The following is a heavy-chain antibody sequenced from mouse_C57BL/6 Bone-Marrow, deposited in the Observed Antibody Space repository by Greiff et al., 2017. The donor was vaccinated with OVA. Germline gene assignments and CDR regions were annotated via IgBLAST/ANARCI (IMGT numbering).Heavy chain of an antibody. CDR2: INYDGSST. J-gene: IGHJ4*01. Sequence: EVKLVESEGGLVQPGSSMKLSCTASGFTFSDYYMAWVRQVPEKGLEWVANINYDGSSTYYLDSLKSRFIISRANAKNILYLQMSSLKSEDTATYYCAREGGAVPYYYAMDYWGQGTSVTVSS. CDR1: GFTFSDYY. V-gene: IGHV5-16*01. CDR3: AREGGAVPYYYAMDY.